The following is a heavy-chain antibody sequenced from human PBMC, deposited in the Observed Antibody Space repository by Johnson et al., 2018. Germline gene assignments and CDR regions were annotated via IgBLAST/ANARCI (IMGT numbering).Heavy chain of an antibody. CDR2: IYSGGST. V-gene: IGHV3-66*04. CDR1: GFTVSSNY. D-gene: IGHD5-18*01. J-gene: IGHJ3*01. CDR3: ARPRSAYSHGLLG. Sequence: EVQLLESGGGLVQPGGSLRLSCAASGFTVSSNYMSWVRQAPGKGLEWVSVIYSGGSTYYADSVKGRFTISRDNAKNSLYLQMNSLRAEETAVYYWARPRSAYSHGLLGWGQGTMGTVSS.